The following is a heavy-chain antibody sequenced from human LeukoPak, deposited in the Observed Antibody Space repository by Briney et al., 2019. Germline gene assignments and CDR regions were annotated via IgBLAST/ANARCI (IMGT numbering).Heavy chain of an antibody. Sequence: GGSLRLSCAASGFTFSSYAMHWVRQAPGKGLEWVAVISYDGSNKYYADSVKGRFTISRDDSKNTLYLQMNSLRAEDTAVYYCAREKAAPPYDVFNIWAKGTRVTVSS. CDR2: ISYDGSNK. J-gene: IGHJ3*02. CDR3: AREKAAPPYDVFNI. D-gene: IGHD6-6*01. V-gene: IGHV3-30-3*01. CDR1: GFTFSSYA.